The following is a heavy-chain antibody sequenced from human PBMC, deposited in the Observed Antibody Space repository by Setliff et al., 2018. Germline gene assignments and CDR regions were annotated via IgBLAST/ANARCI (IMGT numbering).Heavy chain of an antibody. Sequence: GESLRLSCAASGFTFRSYWMSWVRQAPGKGLEWVANIKKDGSIKYYLDSVGGRFTISRDNAENSLTLQMNSLRVEDTAVYYCSRDLQGSGDYVVDYWGQGTLVTVSS. J-gene: IGHJ4*02. CDR1: GFTFRSYW. CDR3: SRDLQGSGDYVVDY. D-gene: IGHD4-17*01. CDR2: IKKDGSIK. V-gene: IGHV3-7*01.